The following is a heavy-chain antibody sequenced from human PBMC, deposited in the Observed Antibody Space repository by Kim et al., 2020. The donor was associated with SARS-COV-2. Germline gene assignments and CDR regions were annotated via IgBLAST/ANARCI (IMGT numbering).Heavy chain of an antibody. D-gene: IGHD3-16*02. CDR1: GGSISSGGYY. CDR3: ARGGDYVWGSYRYTLSPPHFDY. V-gene: IGHV4-31*03. J-gene: IGHJ4*01. Sequence: SETLSLTCTVSGGSISSGGYYWSWIRQHPGKGLEWIGYIYYSGSTYYNPSLKSRVTISVDTSKNQFSLKLSSVTAADTAVYYCARGGDYVWGSYRYTLSPPHFDYWGHGTLVTVSS. CDR2: IYYSGST.